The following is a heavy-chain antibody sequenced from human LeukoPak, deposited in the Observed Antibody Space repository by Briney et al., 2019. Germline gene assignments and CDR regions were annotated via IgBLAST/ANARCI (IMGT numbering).Heavy chain of an antibody. CDR1: GYTLTELS. CDR3: ARDSVLASFDY. J-gene: IGHJ4*02. D-gene: IGHD2-8*02. V-gene: IGHV1-24*01. CDR2: FDPEDGET. Sequence: ASVKVSCKVSGYTLTELSMHWVRQAPGKGLEWMGGFDPEDGETIYAQKFQGRVTMTRDTSISTAYMELSRLRSDDTAVYYCARDSVLASFDYWGQGTLVTVSS.